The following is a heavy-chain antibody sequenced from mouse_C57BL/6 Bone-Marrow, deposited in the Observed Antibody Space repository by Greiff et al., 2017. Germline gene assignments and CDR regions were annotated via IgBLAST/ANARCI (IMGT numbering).Heavy chain of an antibody. CDR2: IYPRSGNT. CDR3: ARRGLEGV. D-gene: IGHD3-3*01. V-gene: IGHV1-81*01. Sequence: VKLMESGAELARPGASVKLSCKASGYTFTSYGISWVKQRPGQGLEWIGEIYPRSGNTYYNEKFKGKATLTADKSSSTAYMELRSLTSEDSAVYFCARRGLEGVWGTGTTVTVSS. J-gene: IGHJ1*03. CDR1: GYTFTSYG.